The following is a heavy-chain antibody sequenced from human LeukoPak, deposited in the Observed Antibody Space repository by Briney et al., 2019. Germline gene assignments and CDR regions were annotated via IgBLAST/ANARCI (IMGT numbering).Heavy chain of an antibody. V-gene: IGHV3-23*01. CDR2: ISGSGGST. D-gene: IGHD3-3*01. Sequence: PGGTLRLSCAPSGFTFSTYAMSWVRQAPGKGLEWVSAISGSGGSTYYADSVKGRFTISRDNSKNTLYLQMNSLRADDTAVYYCAKGPTIFGVGIDEGYYFDYWGQGTLVTVSS. J-gene: IGHJ4*02. CDR1: GFTFSTYA. CDR3: AKGPTIFGVGIDEGYYFDY.